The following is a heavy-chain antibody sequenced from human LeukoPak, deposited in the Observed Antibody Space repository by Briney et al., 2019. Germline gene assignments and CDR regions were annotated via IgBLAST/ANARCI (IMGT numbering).Heavy chain of an antibody. Sequence: GASVKVSCKTSGYTSTYFGITWVRQAPGQGLEWMGWISTYNGNAKYAQNLQGRVTITADESTSTAYMELSSLRSEDTAVYYCARVRSPYRLGGGGLDYWGQGTLVTVSS. D-gene: IGHD3-10*01. CDR2: ISTYNGNA. J-gene: IGHJ4*02. CDR3: ARVRSPYRLGGGGLDY. CDR1: GYTSTYFG. V-gene: IGHV1-18*01.